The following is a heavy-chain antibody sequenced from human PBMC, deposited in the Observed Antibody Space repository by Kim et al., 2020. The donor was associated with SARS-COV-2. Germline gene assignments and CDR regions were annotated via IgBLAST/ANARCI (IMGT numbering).Heavy chain of an antibody. CDR3: ARSGTSWFDT. CDR1: AYTFTSYW. Sequence: GESLKISCKASAYTFTSYWIAWVRQMPGKGLEWMGIIWPADSDTRYSPSFQGQVTIPADKSISTAYLQWRGLKASETAIYYCARSGTSWFDTWGQGTLVTVSS. CDR2: IWPADSDT. V-gene: IGHV5-51*01. D-gene: IGHD2-2*01. J-gene: IGHJ5*02.